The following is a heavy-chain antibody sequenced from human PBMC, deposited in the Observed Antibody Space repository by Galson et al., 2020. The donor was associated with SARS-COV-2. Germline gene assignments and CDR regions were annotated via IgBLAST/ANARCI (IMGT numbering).Heavy chain of an antibody. Sequence: GESLKISCAASGFTFSNYGMNWVRQAPGKGLEWVSSISGTGDYIYYADYLKGRFTISRDNARNSLYLQINSLRAEDAAVYYCARGFDSGGFSFPEYWGQGTLVTGSS. CDR1: GFTFSNYG. CDR2: ISGTGDYI. D-gene: IGHD3-22*01. J-gene: IGHJ4*02. CDR3: ARGFDSGGFSFPEY. V-gene: IGHV3-21*01.